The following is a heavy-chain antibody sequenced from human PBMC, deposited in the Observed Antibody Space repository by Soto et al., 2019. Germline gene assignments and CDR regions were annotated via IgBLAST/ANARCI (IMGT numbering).Heavy chain of an antibody. V-gene: IGHV4-39*01. D-gene: IGHD3-10*01. CDR2: IFYIGST. J-gene: IGHJ4*02. CDR1: GGSISSSSYY. CDR3: ASRSLLWFGDPAYYFDY. Sequence: SDTLSLTCTVSGGSISSSSYYWGWIRQPPGKGLEWIGNIFYIGSTYYNQSLKSRVTISVDTSKDLFSLKVPSVTAADTAVFFCASRSLLWFGDPAYYFDYWGQGTLVTVSS.